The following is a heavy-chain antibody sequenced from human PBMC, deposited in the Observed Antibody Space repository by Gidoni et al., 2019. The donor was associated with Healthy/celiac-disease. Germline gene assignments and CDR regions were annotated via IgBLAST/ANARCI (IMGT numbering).Heavy chain of an antibody. V-gene: IGHV4-4*02. J-gene: IGHJ4*02. CDR2: IYHSGSP. Sequence: QVQLQESGPGLVKPSGTLSLTCAVSGGHISSSNWWSWVRQPPGKGLEWIGEIYHSGSPNYNPSLKSRVTISVDKSKNQFSLKLSSVTAADTAVYYCARASWDYGAYYFDYWGQGTLVTVSS. CDR3: ARASWDYGAYYFDY. CDR1: GGHISSSNW. D-gene: IGHD4-17*01.